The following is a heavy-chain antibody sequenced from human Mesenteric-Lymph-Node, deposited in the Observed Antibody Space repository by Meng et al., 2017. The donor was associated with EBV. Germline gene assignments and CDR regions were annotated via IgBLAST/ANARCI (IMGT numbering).Heavy chain of an antibody. D-gene: IGHD4-17*01. CDR2: IYYRGST. CDR3: AGHDFGDYAFDY. V-gene: IGHV4-30-4*01. Sequence: QVQLEELGPGLVQPSQTPSLTCAVSGASISSGVYYWSWIRQPPVKGLEWMGYIYYRGSTYYNPSLKSRVTISVDTSKNLLSLKVNSVTAADTAVYYCAGHDFGDYAFDYWGQGTLVTVSS. CDR1: GASISSGVYY. J-gene: IGHJ4*02.